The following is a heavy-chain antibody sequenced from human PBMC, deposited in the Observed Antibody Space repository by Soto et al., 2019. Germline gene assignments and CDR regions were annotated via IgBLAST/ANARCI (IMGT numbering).Heavy chain of an antibody. D-gene: IGHD3-10*01. CDR2: INGDGTKI. CDR1: GFTFSSYW. J-gene: IGHJ6*02. CDR3: VRAGHVFDVQYYGMDL. V-gene: IGHV3-74*01. Sequence: GGSLRLSCAASGFTFSSYWMHWVRQVPGKGLMWVSHINGDGTKISYADSVKGRFTISRDNANSTLYLEMTSLTVDDTAVYYCVRAGHVFDVQYYGMDLWGQGTTVTVYS.